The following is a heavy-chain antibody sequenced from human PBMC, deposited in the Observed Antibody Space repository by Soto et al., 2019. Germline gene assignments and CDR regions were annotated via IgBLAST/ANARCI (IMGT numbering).Heavy chain of an antibody. CDR2: ISAYNGNT. Sequence: ASVKVCCKASGYTFTSYGMSWVRQAPGQGLEWMGWISAYNGNTNYAQKLQGRVTMTTDTSTSTAYMELRSLRSDDTAVYYCARATYYYDSSGYPQAAEYFQHWGQGTLVTVSS. D-gene: IGHD3-22*01. J-gene: IGHJ1*01. V-gene: IGHV1-18*01. CDR3: ARATYYYDSSGYPQAAEYFQH. CDR1: GYTFTSYG.